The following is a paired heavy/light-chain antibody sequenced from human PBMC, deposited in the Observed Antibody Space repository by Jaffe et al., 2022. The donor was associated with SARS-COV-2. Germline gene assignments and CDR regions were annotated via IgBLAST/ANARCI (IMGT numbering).Heavy chain of an antibody. Sequence: QVQLVESGGGVVQPGRSLRLSCAASGFTFSSYGMHWVRQAPGKGLEWVAVIWYDGSNKYYADSVKGRFTISRDNSKNTLYLQMNSLRAEDTAVYYCAREGGLGILLGYYGMDVWGQGTTVTVSS. CDR2: IWYDGSNK. V-gene: IGHV3-33*01. CDR1: GFTFSSYG. D-gene: IGHD3-16*01. CDR3: AREGGLGILLGYYGMDV. J-gene: IGHJ6*02.
Light chain of an antibody. V-gene: IGKV3-20*01. Sequence: EIVLTQSPGTLSLSPGERATLSCRASQSVSSSYLAWYQQKPGQAPRLLIYGASSRATGIPDRFSGSGSGTDFTLTISRLEPEDFAVYYCQQYGSSPPGYTFGQGTKLEIK. J-gene: IGKJ2*01. CDR1: QSVSSSY. CDR3: QQYGSSPPGYT. CDR2: GAS.